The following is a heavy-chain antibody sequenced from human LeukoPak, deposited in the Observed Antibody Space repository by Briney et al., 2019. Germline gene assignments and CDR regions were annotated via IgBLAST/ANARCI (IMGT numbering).Heavy chain of an antibody. J-gene: IGHJ6*03. V-gene: IGHV4-34*01. CDR2: INHSGRT. CDR1: GGSFSGYY. CDR3: ARVGSAFYYYYYMDV. Sequence: SETLSLTCAVYGGSFSGYYWSWIRQPPGKGLEWIGEINHSGRTNYNPSLKSRVTISVDTSKNQFSLKVSSVTAADTAVYYCARVGSAFYYYYYMDVWDKGTTVTVSS.